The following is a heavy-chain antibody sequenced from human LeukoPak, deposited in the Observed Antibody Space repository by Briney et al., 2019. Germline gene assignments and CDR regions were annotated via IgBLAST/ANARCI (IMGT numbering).Heavy chain of an antibody. CDR1: GFTFSSYA. V-gene: IGHV3-30-3*01. CDR2: ISYDGSNK. D-gene: IGHD3-16*01. Sequence: GRSLRLSCAASGFTFSSYAMHWVRQAPGKGLESXXVISYDGSNKYYADSVKGRFTISRDNSKNTLYLQMNSLRAEDTAVYYCARDGEDYGTLSYWGQGTLVTVSS. CDR3: ARDGEDYGTLSY. J-gene: IGHJ4*02.